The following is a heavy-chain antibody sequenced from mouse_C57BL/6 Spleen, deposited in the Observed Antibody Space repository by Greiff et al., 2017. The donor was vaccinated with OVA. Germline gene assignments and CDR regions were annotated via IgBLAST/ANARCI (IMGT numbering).Heavy chain of an antibody. CDR1: GYTFTSYW. CDR2: IDPSDSET. V-gene: IGHV1-52*01. D-gene: IGHD1-1*01. J-gene: IGHJ2*01. CDR3: ARDYGSGYFDY. Sequence: VQLQQPGAELVRPGSSVKLSCKASGYTFTSYWMHWVKQRPIQGLEWIGNIDPSDSETHYNQKFKDKATLTVDKSSSTAYMQLSSLTSEDSAVYYCARDYGSGYFDYWGQGTTLTVSS.